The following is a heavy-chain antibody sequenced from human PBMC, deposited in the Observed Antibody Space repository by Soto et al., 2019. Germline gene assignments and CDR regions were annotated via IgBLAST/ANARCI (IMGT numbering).Heavy chain of an antibody. CDR3: ARLGGYFQALDS. V-gene: IGHV4-59*08. D-gene: IGHD3-22*01. CDR1: GGSLSPNY. Sequence: QVQLQESGPGLVKPSETLSLTCTVSGGSLSPNYWSWIRQPPGKGLEWIGYIYFGGTTMYNPSLKSRVSLSVDTSKNQFSLKLTSVTAADTAVYYCARLGGYFQALDSWGRGTLVTVSS. J-gene: IGHJ4*02. CDR2: IYFGGTT.